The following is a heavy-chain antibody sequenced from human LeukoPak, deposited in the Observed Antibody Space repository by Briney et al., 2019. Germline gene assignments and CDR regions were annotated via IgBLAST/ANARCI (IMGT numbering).Heavy chain of an antibody. D-gene: IGHD2-15*01. CDR1: GFTFSSTW. Sequence: GGSLRLSCATSGFTFSSTWMHWVRQPPGKGLVWVARITSDGSSTTYAESVKGRFTISRDNARDTLYLQMNSLRAEDTAVYYCASVACSAVTCFGFLFFDYWGQGTLVTVSS. J-gene: IGHJ4*02. CDR2: ITSDGSST. CDR3: ASVACSAVTCFGFLFFDY. V-gene: IGHV3-74*03.